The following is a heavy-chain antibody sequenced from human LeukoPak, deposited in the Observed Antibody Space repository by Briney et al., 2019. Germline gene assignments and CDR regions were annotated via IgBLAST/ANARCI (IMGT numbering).Heavy chain of an antibody. J-gene: IGHJ4*02. Sequence: SETLSLTCAVYGGSFSGYYWSWIRQPPGKGLEWIGEINHSGSTNYNPSLKSRVTISVDTSKNQFSLKLSSVTAADTAVYYCARGQGDCDSGYDCYFGYWGQGTLVTVSS. CDR3: ARGQGDCDSGYDCYFGY. V-gene: IGHV4-34*01. D-gene: IGHD5-12*01. CDR2: INHSGST. CDR1: GGSFSGYY.